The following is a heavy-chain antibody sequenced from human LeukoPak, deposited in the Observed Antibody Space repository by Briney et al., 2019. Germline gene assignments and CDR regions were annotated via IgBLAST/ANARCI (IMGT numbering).Heavy chain of an antibody. D-gene: IGHD4-11*01. CDR2: IYYSGST. V-gene: IGHV4-39*01. Sequence: PSETLSLTCTVSGGSISSSSYYWGWIRQPPGKGLEWIGSIYYSGSTYYNPSLKSRVTISVDTSKNQFSLKLSSVTAADTAVYYCARHLWAMTTPNYFDYWGQGTLVTVSS. J-gene: IGHJ4*02. CDR3: ARHLWAMTTPNYFDY. CDR1: GGSISSSSYY.